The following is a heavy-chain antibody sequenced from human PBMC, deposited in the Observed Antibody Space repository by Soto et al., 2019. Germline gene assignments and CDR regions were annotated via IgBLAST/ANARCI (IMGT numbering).Heavy chain of an antibody. CDR2: IYPGDSDT. CDR1: GYSFTSYW. Sequence: PGESLKISCKGSGYSFTSYWIGWVRQMPGKGLEWMGIIYPGDSDTRYSPSFQGQVTISADKSISTAYLQWSSLKASDTAMYYCARFLAAADYYYGMDVWGQGTTVTVSS. D-gene: IGHD6-13*01. V-gene: IGHV5-51*01. CDR3: ARFLAAADYYYGMDV. J-gene: IGHJ6*02.